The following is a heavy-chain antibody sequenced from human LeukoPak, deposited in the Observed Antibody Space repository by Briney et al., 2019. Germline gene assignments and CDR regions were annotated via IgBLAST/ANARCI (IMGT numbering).Heavy chain of an antibody. Sequence: PGRSLRLSCAASGFTVSSNYMSWVRQAPGKGLEWVSVIYSGGSTYYADSVKGRFTISRDNSKNTLYLQMNSLRAEDTAVYYCARADYYYYGMDVWGQGTTVTVSS. J-gene: IGHJ6*02. CDR1: GFTVSSNY. CDR2: IYSGGST. CDR3: ARADYYYYGMDV. V-gene: IGHV3-53*01.